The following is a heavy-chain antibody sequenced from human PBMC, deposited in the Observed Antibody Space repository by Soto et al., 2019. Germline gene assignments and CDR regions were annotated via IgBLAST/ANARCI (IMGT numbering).Heavy chain of an antibody. CDR2: IYWNDDK. D-gene: IGHD6-19*01. CDR3: AHRPSGWYLFDY. Sequence: QITLKESGPTLVRPTQTLTLTCTFSGFSLSTSGLGVGWIRQPPGKALEWLALIYWNDDKRYSTSLKARLTITKDTSKNQVALTMTNMDPVDTATYYCAHRPSGWYLFDYWGQVTLVTVSS. CDR1: GFSLSTSGLG. V-gene: IGHV2-5*01. J-gene: IGHJ4*02.